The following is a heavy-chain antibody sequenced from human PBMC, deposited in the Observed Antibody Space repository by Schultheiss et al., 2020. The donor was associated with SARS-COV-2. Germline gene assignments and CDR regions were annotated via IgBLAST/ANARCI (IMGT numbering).Heavy chain of an antibody. D-gene: IGHD4-11*01. V-gene: IGHV4-31*03. CDR2: IYYSGST. CDR1: GGSISRSGYY. Sequence: SETLSLTCTVSGGSISRSGYYWSWIRQHPGKGLEWIGYIYYSGSTYYNPSLKSRVTISVDTSKNQFSLKLSSVTAADTAVYYCARERSPDYSNYYFDYWGQGTLVT. J-gene: IGHJ4*02. CDR3: ARERSPDYSNYYFDY.